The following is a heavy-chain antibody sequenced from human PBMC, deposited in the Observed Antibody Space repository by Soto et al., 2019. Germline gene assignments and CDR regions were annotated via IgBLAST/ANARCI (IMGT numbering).Heavy chain of an antibody. J-gene: IGHJ4*02. V-gene: IGHV4-39*01. CDR1: GGSISSSSYY. D-gene: IGHD4-17*01. Sequence: SETLSLTCTVSGGSISSSSYYWGWIRQPPGKGLEWIGSIYYSGSTYYNPSLKSRVTISVDTSKNQFSLKLSSVTAADTGVYYCARMNGFYGDYFFSFAYWGQGNLVT. CDR2: IYYSGST. CDR3: ARMNGFYGDYFFSFAY.